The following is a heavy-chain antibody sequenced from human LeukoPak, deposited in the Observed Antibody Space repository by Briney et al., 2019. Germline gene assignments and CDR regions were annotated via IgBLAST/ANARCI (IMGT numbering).Heavy chain of an antibody. D-gene: IGHD3-9*01. J-gene: IGHJ3*02. CDR3: ATAISYDILTGYLRDAFDI. V-gene: IGHV1-46*01. CDR2: INPSGGST. Sequence: ASVKVSCKASGYTFTSYYTHWVRQAPGQGLEWMGIINPSGGSTSYAQKFQGRVTMTEDTSTDTAYMELSSLRPEDTAVYYCATAISYDILTGYLRDAFDIWGQGTMVTVSS. CDR1: GYTFTSYY.